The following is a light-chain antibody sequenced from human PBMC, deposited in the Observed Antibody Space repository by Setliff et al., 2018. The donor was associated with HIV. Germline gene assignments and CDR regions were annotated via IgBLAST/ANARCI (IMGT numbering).Light chain of an antibody. Sequence: LTQPPSVCGSPGQSVTISCTGTSSDVGSSNRVSWYQQPPGTAPRLMIYEVSSRPSGVSNHFSGSKSGNTASLTISGLQTEDEAEYYCCSYASTGSFVFGTGTKVTVL. CDR1: SSDVGSSNR. J-gene: IGLJ1*01. CDR2: EVS. V-gene: IGLV2-18*02. CDR3: CSYASTGSFV.